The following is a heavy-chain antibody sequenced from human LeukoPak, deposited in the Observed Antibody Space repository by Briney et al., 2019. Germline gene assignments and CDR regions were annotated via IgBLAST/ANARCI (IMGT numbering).Heavy chain of an antibody. J-gene: IGHJ5*02. D-gene: IGHD3-10*01. CDR2: INPSGGST. V-gene: IGHV1-46*01. CDR3: ARMNYYGSSDNWFDP. CDR1: GYTFTSYY. Sequence: ASVKVSCKASGYTFTSYYMHWVRQAPGQGLEWMGIINPSGGSTSYAQKFQGRVTMTRDMSTSTAYMELSSLRSEDTAVYYCARMNYYGSSDNWFDPWGQGTLVTVSS.